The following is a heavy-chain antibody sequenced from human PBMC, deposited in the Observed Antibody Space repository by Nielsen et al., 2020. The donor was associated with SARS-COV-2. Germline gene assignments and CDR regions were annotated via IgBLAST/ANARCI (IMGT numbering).Heavy chain of an antibody. CDR2: IIPIFGTA. CDR1: GGTFSSYA. Sequence: SVKVSYKASGGTFSSYAISWVRQAPGQGLEWMGGIIPIFGTANYAQKFQGRVTITADESTSTAYMELSSLRSEDTAVYYCAHTGSSWYSPQIWGQGTMVTVSS. V-gene: IGHV1-69*13. J-gene: IGHJ3*02. D-gene: IGHD6-13*01. CDR3: AHTGSSWYSPQI.